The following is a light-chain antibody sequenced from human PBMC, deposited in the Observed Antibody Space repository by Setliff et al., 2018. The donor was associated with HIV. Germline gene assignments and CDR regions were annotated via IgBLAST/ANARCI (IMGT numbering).Light chain of an antibody. Sequence: QSVLAQPPSVSGAPGQRVTISCTGSSSNIGAGYDVHWYQQLPGTAPKLLVFVNKRRPSGVPDRFSGSKSGTSAFLAITGLQADDEADYYCQSYDRSLSGYVFGTGTRSPS. J-gene: IGLJ1*01. CDR2: VNK. CDR1: SSNIGAGYD. V-gene: IGLV1-40*01. CDR3: QSYDRSLSGYV.